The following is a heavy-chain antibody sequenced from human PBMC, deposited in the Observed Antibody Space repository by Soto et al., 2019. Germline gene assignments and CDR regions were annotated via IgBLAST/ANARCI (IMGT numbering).Heavy chain of an antibody. CDR3: ASMGTPATGLYFFDY. CDR2: IPYSGST. D-gene: IGHD2-15*01. CDR1: GGSISSGNYY. V-gene: IGHV4-30-4*01. Sequence: QVQLQESGPGLVKPSQTLSLTCTVSGGSISSGNYYWSWIRQPPGKGLGGIGFIPYSGSTYYSTSLMSRVTISVATSKCQFSLILSFVTAADTAVYYCASMGTPATGLYFFDYWGQGSLVTVSS. J-gene: IGHJ4*02.